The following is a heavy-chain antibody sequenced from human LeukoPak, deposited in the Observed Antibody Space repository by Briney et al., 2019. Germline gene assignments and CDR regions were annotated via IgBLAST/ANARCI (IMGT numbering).Heavy chain of an antibody. CDR3: ARQELLWFGGLNWFDP. CDR1: GYSFTSYW. V-gene: IGHV5-51*01. D-gene: IGHD3-10*01. Sequence: GESLKISCQGSGYSFTSYWIGWVRQMPGKGLEWMGIIYPGDSDTRYSPSFQGQVTISADKSISTAYLQWSSLKASDTATYYCARQELLWFGGLNWFDPWGQGTLVTVSS. CDR2: IYPGDSDT. J-gene: IGHJ5*02.